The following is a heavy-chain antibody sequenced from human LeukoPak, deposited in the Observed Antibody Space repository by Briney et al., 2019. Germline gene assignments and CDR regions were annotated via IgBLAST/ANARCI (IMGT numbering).Heavy chain of an antibody. CDR1: GYIFTSYW. D-gene: IGHD3-9*01. V-gene: IGHV5-51*01. CDR2: IYPGDSDT. Sequence: GESLKISCKGSGYIFTSYWIGWVRQMPGKGLEWMGIIYPGDSDTRYSPSFQGQVTISADKSISTAYLQWSSLKASDTAMYYCARNTYYDILTGPNWFDPWGQGTLVTVSS. CDR3: ARNTYYDILTGPNWFDP. J-gene: IGHJ5*02.